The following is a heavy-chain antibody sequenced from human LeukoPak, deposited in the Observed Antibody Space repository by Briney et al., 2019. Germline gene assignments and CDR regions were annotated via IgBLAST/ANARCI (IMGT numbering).Heavy chain of an antibody. CDR2: IPASGGST. CDR3: AKESSGGWYFDY. V-gene: IGHV3-23*01. J-gene: IGHJ4*02. D-gene: IGHD6-19*01. Sequence: GGSLRLSCAASGFTFSSNVMIWVRQAPGKGLEWVSSIPASGGSTYYADSVKGRFTISRDNSKNSLYLQMNSLRAEDTAVYYCAKESSGGWYFDYWGQGTLVTVSS. CDR1: GFTFSSNV.